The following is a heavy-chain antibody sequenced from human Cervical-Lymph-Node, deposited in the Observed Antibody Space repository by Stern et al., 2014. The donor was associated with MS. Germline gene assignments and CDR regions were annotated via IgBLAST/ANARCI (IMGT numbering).Heavy chain of an antibody. CDR2: IYYSGST. D-gene: IGHD3-22*01. Sequence: QVQLQESGPGLVKPSETLSLTCSVSGGSIGTYYWIWIRQPPGKGLEWIGYIYYSGSTYYNPSLKSRVSISVDTSKNQFSLKMTSVTAADTAVYYCARDRSYYYDSSGYYGGIDPWGQGTLVTVSS. J-gene: IGHJ5*02. CDR3: ARDRSYYYDSSGYYGGIDP. V-gene: IGHV4-59*01. CDR1: GGSIGTYY.